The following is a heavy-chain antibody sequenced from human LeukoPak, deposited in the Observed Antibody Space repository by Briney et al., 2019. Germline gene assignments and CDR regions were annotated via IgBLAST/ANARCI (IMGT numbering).Heavy chain of an antibody. CDR2: ISSSSSYI. CDR1: GFTFSSYT. D-gene: IGHD5-18*01. CDR3: ARGDETWIQLWLLDY. V-gene: IGHV3-21*01. Sequence: PGGSLRLSCAASGFTFSSYTMNWVRQAPGKGLEWVSSISSSSSYIYYADSVKGRFTISRDNAKNSLYLQMNSLRAEDTAVYYCARGDETWIQLWLLDYWGQGTLVTVSS. J-gene: IGHJ4*02.